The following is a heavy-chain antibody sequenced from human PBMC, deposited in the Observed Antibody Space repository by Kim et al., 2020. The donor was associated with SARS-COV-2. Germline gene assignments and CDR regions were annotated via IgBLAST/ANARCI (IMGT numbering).Heavy chain of an antibody. CDR3: ARDQIVRTGHYYYYYGMDV. Sequence: GRSLRLSCAASGFTFSSYAMHWVRQAPGKGLEWVAVISYDGSNKYYADSVKGRFTISRDNSKNTLYLQMNSLRAEDTAVYYCARDQIVRTGHYYYYYGMDVWGQGTTVTVSS. J-gene: IGHJ6*02. D-gene: IGHD3-22*01. CDR2: ISYDGSNK. V-gene: IGHV3-30*04. CDR1: GFTFSSYA.